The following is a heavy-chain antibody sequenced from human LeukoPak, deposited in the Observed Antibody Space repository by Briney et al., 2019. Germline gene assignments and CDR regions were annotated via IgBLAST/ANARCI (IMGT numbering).Heavy chain of an antibody. Sequence: SETLSLTCTVSGGSISSYYWSWIRQPPGKELEWIGYIYYSGSTNYNPSLKSRVTISVDTSKNQFSLKLSSVTAADTAVYYCARDFGYSYGIDYWGQGTLVTVSS. D-gene: IGHD5-18*01. V-gene: IGHV4-59*12. J-gene: IGHJ4*02. CDR3: ARDFGYSYGIDY. CDR2: IYYSGST. CDR1: GGSISSYY.